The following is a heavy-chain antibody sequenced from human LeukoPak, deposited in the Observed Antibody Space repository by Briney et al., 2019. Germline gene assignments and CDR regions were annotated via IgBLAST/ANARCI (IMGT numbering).Heavy chain of an antibody. J-gene: IGHJ3*02. D-gene: IGHD3-22*01. CDR3: ASFDTSVFYDSSGYYRDAFDI. CDR1: GFTFSSYS. V-gene: IGHV3-21*01. Sequence: GGSLRLSCAASGFTFSSYSMNWVRQAPGKGLEWVSSISSSSSYIYYADSVKGRFTISRDNAKNSLYLQMNSLRAEVTAVYYCASFDTSVFYDSSGYYRDAFDIWGQGTMVTVSS. CDR2: ISSSSSYI.